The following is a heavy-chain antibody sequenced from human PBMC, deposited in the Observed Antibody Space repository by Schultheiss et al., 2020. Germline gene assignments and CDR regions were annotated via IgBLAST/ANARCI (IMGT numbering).Heavy chain of an antibody. V-gene: IGHV4-59*01. CDR2: IYTSGST. Sequence: AETLSLTCTVSGGSISSYYWSWIRQPPGKGLEWIGYIYTSGSTNYNPSLKSRVTISLDTSKDHFSLRLSSVTAADTAVYYCARGTKTYYDILTGYYAPYYFDYWGQGTLVTVSS. CDR3: ARGTKTYYDILTGYYAPYYFDY. J-gene: IGHJ4*02. CDR1: GGSISSYY. D-gene: IGHD3-9*01.